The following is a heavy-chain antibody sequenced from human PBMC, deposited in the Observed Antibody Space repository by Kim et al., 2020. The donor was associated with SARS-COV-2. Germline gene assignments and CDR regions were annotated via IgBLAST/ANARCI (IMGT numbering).Heavy chain of an antibody. CDR1: GGTFSSYA. CDR3: ARDLGYCSSTSCYDPTSPYYYYYGMDV. Sequence: SVKVSCKASGGTFSSYAISWVRQAPGQGLEWMGGIIPIFGTANYAQKFQGRVTITADESTSTAYMELSSLRSEDTAVYYCARDLGYCSSTSCYDPTSPYYYYYGMDVWGQGTTVTVSS. CDR2: IIPIFGTA. D-gene: IGHD2-2*01. V-gene: IGHV1-69*13. J-gene: IGHJ6*02.